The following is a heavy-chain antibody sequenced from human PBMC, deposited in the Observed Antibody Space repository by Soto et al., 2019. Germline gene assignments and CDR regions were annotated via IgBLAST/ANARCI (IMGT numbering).Heavy chain of an antibody. Sequence: ASGKVWCKASGYTFTSYAMHWVRQAPGQRLEWMGWINAGNGNTKYSQKFQGRVTITRDTSASTAYMELSSLRSEDTAVYYCARDRRDSSGFGGFDPWGQGTLVPVSS. D-gene: IGHD6-19*01. CDR3: ARDRRDSSGFGGFDP. V-gene: IGHV1-3*01. CDR1: GYTFTSYA. CDR2: INAGNGNT. J-gene: IGHJ5*02.